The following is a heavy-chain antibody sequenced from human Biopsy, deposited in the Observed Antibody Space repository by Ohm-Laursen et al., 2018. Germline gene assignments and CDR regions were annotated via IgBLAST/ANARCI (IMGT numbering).Heavy chain of an antibody. CDR1: GFRFDDYA. D-gene: IGHD5/OR15-5a*01. J-gene: IGHJ3*01. Sequence: SLRLSCAASGFRFDDYAMQWVRQAPGKGLEWVSGISWNSDDIGYADSVKGRFTTSRDNAKDSLFLQMNSLRVEDTAVYYCVREMSHESTIRDSFDLWGQGTMVTVSS. CDR2: ISWNSDDI. V-gene: IGHV3-9*01. CDR3: VREMSHESTIRDSFDL.